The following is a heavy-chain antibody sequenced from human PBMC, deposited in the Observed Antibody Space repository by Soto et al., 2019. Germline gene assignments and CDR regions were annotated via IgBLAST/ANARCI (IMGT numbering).Heavy chain of an antibody. Sequence: SGPTLVNPTETLTLTCTVSGFSLRNARMGVSWIRQPPGKALEWLALFFSNGEKSYSASLKSRLIISKDTSKSQVVLTMTNMDPVDTATYYCARISYYYDGSGYYFDYWGQGTLVTVSS. CDR3: ARISYYYDGSGYYFDY. CDR2: FFSNGEK. V-gene: IGHV2-26*01. J-gene: IGHJ4*02. CDR1: GFSLRNARMG. D-gene: IGHD3-22*01.